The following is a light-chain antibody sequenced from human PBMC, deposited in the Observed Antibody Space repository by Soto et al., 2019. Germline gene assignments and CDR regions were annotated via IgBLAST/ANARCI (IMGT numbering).Light chain of an antibody. V-gene: IGLV2-14*01. Sequence: QSVLTQPASVSGSLGQSISISCTEDSSDLTYNSVSWYQHHPHKAPKLIIYDVSYRPSGVSTRFSGSQSAGSASLTISGLQAEDEADYYCSSSPPTRRLVLGSGTKVTVL. J-gene: IGLJ1*01. CDR3: SSSPPTRRLV. CDR2: DVS. CDR1: SSDLTYNS.